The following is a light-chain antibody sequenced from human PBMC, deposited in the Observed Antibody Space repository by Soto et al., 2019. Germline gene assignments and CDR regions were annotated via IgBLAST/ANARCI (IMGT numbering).Light chain of an antibody. V-gene: IGKV3-11*01. CDR1: ESVSRF. CDR2: DAS. CDR3: QQRSIWPPIT. Sequence: EVVLTQSPATLSLFPGDPATLSCRASESVSRFLAWYQHKPGQAPRLLVYDASNRAAGIPARFSGSGSGTDFTLTISSLEPEDFAVYYCQQRSIWPPITFGQGTRLEIK. J-gene: IGKJ5*01.